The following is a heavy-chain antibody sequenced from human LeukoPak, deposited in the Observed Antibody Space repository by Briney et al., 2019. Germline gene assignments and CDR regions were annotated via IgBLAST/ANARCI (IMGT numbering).Heavy chain of an antibody. J-gene: IGHJ4*02. Sequence: SETLSLTCTVSGGSISNSNWWSWVRQSPGKGLEWIGYIYYSGSTNYNPSLKSRVTISVDTSKNQFSLKLSSVTAADTAVYYCARSGAYDSSGYYYFDYWGQGTLVTVSS. V-gene: IGHV4-4*02. CDR1: GGSISNSNW. CDR3: ARSGAYDSSGYYYFDY. CDR2: IYYSGST. D-gene: IGHD3-22*01.